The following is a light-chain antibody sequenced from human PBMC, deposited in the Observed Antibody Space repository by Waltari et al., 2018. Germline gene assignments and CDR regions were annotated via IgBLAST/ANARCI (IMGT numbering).Light chain of an antibody. J-gene: IGLJ1*01. V-gene: IGLV2-8*01. CDR1: SSDVGGYNY. CDR2: EVS. Sequence: QSALTQPPSASGSPGQSVTISCTGTSSDVGGYNYVSWYQQHPAKAPKLMIYEVSKLPSGFPDLFSGSKSGNTASLTVSGLQAEDESDYYCSSYAGSNDYVFGTGTKVTVL. CDR3: SSYAGSNDYV.